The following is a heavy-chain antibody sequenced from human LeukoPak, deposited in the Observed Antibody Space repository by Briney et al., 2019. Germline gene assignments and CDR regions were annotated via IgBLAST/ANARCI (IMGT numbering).Heavy chain of an antibody. CDR1: GFTFSSYT. D-gene: IGHD2-21*01. V-gene: IGHV3-21*01. CDR2: ISTSSIYI. Sequence: GGSLRLSCEASGFTFSSYTMNWVRQAPGKGLEWVSSISTSSIYIYYSDSVKGRFTISRDNARNSLYLQMNSLRAEDTAVYYCARDGGGSILNWFDPWGQGTLVTVSS. J-gene: IGHJ5*02. CDR3: ARDGGGSILNWFDP.